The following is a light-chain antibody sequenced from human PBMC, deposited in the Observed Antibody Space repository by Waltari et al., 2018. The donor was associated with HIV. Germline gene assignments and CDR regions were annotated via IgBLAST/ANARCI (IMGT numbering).Light chain of an antibody. CDR3: QQSYSAPYT. CDR2: VSY. V-gene: IGKV1-39*01. J-gene: IGKJ2*01. Sequence: DIQMTQSPSSLSASVGESITITCRTSQSIDSSLNWYQQKPGKAPQLLIYVSYNMETGIPSRFTGSGSVTSFTLTISNLLPEDIGTYYCQQSYSAPYTFGLGTKLDI. CDR1: QSIDSS.